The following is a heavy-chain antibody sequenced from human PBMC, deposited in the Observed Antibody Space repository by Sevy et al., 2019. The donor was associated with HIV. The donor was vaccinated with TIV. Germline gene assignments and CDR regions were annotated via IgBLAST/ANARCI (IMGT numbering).Heavy chain of an antibody. D-gene: IGHD2-15*01. J-gene: IGHJ4*02. V-gene: IGHV3-23*01. CDR1: GFTFSKYG. Sequence: GGSLRLSCAASGFTFSKYGMCWVRQAPGKGLEWVSFISSSAISTYYADSVKGRFTISRDNSKNTLFLQMNRLRAEDTAVYYCAKVKIAAGPGSGDFDYWGQGTLVTVSS. CDR2: ISSSAIST. CDR3: AKVKIAAGPGSGDFDY.